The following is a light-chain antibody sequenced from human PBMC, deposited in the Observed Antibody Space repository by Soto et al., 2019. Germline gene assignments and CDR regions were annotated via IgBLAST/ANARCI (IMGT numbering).Light chain of an antibody. Sequence: TQSPDTLSFSPGDSATLSCRASQTVSSNYLAWCQQRPGQAPRLLIYGESSRATGIPDRFSGSGSGTELTLTISSLQSEDFAVYYCQQYNDWPRTCGQGTKGDI. CDR3: QQYNDWPRT. CDR1: QTVSSN. J-gene: IGKJ1*01. CDR2: GES. V-gene: IGKV3D-15*01.